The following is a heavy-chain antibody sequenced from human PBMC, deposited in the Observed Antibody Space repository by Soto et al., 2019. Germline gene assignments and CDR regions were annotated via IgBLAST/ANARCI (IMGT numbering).Heavy chain of an antibody. CDR3: AKVIPNTDD. V-gene: IGHV3-23*01. CDR1: GFTFSNYA. Sequence: EVRLLESGGGLVQPGGSLRLSCAASGFTFSNYAMIWVRQAPEKGLEWVSAISGSGGGTYYADSVKGRFTISRDNSKNTLYLQMHSLRAEDTAVYYCAKVIPNTDDWGQGTLVTVSS. J-gene: IGHJ4*02. CDR2: ISGSGGGT.